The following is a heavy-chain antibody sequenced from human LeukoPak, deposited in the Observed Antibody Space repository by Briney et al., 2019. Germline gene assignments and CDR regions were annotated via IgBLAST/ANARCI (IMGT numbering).Heavy chain of an antibody. CDR2: TYYSGST. CDR1: GGSIRSYY. Sequence: SETLSLTCTVSGGSIRSYYWSWIRQPPGKGLEWIGYTYYSGSTNYNPSLKSRVTISVDTSKNQFSLKLNSVTAADTAVYYCARDYDVLTAYPPTQLFDPWGQGTLVTVSS. J-gene: IGHJ5*02. D-gene: IGHD3-9*01. V-gene: IGHV4-59*12. CDR3: ARDYDVLTAYPPTQLFDP.